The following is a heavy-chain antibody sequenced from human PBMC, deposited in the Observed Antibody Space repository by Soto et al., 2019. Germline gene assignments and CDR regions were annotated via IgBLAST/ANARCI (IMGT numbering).Heavy chain of an antibody. D-gene: IGHD2-15*01. J-gene: IGHJ5*02. CDR2: IIPIFGTA. CDR1: GGTFSSYA. V-gene: IGHV1-69*13. CDR3: ARTGYCSGGSCYTNWFNP. Sequence: GASVKVSCKASGGTFSSYAISWVRQAPGQGLEWMGGIIPIFGTANYAQKFQGRVTITADESTSTAYMELSSLRSEDTAVYYCARTGYCSGGSCYTNWFNPWGQRTLVTVSS.